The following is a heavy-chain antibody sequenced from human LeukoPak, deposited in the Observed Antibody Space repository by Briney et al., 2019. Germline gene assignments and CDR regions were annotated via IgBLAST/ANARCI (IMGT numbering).Heavy chain of an antibody. V-gene: IGHV1-24*01. Sequence: ASVKVSFKVSGYTLTELSMHWVRQAPGKGLEWMGGFDPEDGETIYAQKFQGRVTMTEDTSTDTAYMELSSLRSEDTAVYYCATVFLDPGAFDIWGQGTMVTVSS. CDR2: FDPEDGET. D-gene: IGHD3-3*01. J-gene: IGHJ3*02. CDR3: ATVFLDPGAFDI. CDR1: GYTLTELS.